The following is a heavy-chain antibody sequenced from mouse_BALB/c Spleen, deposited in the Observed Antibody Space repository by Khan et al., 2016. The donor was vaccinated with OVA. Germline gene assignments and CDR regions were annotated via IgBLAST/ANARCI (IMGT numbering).Heavy chain of an antibody. J-gene: IGHJ4*01. CDR1: GFSLTNYG. CDR2: IWSDGST. V-gene: IGHV2-6-1*01. Sequence: VQLVESGPGLAAPSQSLSITCTISGFSLTNYGVHWVRQPPGKGLEWLVVIWSDGSTNYNSVLKSGLTITKDNSQSQVFLKMNSLQTDDTAIYFCARQPYYHYNIMDYWGQGTSVTVSS. D-gene: IGHD2-10*01. CDR3: ARQPYYHYNIMDY.